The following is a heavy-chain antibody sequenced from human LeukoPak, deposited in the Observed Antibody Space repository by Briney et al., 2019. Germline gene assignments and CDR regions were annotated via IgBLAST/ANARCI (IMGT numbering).Heavy chain of an antibody. Sequence: PSQTLSLTCTVSGGSISSGSYYWTWIRQPPGKGLEWIGYIYFSGSTNYNPSLKNRVTFSVDTSKNQFSLNLSSVTAADTAVYYCARGYTSGWSPALDIWGQGTMVTVSS. D-gene: IGHD6-19*01. CDR1: GGSISSGSYY. V-gene: IGHV4-61*01. CDR3: ARGYTSGWSPALDI. J-gene: IGHJ3*02. CDR2: IYFSGST.